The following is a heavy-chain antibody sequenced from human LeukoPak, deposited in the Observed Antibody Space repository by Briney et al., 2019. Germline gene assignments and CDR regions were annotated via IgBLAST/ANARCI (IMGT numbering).Heavy chain of an antibody. V-gene: IGHV3-30*02. Sequence: WGSLRLSCAASGFTFSHHGMHWVRPAPGKGLEWVAFILFDGSKKYFVDSVKGRFTISRDNSKNAVSLQMNNLRTEDTAMYYCARAVDKGTGYYMDFWGQGTLVTVSS. CDR3: ARAVDKGTGYYMDF. J-gene: IGHJ4*02. CDR1: GFTFSHHG. CDR2: ILFDGSKK. D-gene: IGHD3-22*01.